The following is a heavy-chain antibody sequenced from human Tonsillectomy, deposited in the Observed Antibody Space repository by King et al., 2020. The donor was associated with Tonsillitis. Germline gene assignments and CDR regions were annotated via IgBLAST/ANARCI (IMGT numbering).Heavy chain of an antibody. CDR2: ISYSGST. V-gene: IGHV4-31*03. Sequence: VPLQESGPGLVKPSQTLSLTCTVSGGSISSAGYYWSWIRQHPGKGLEWIGYISYSGSTYYNPSLKSRVMISVDTSKNQFSLKVNAVNAADTAVYYCASTAPPYYYYYMDVWGKGTTVTVSS. J-gene: IGHJ6*03. CDR3: ASTAPPYYYYYMDV. CDR1: GGSISSAGYY. D-gene: IGHD4-17*01.